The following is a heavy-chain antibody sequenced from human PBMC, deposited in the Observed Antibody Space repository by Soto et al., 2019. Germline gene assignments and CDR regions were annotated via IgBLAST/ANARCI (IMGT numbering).Heavy chain of an antibody. CDR3: ARDSNWFDS. CDR1: GFTVSSNS. J-gene: IGHJ5*01. V-gene: IGHV3-66*01. Sequence: ESGGGLVQPGESLRLSCAASGFTVSSNSLSWVRQAPGKGLEWVSVIDSGGNTYHADSVNGRFTISRDNSKNALYLEVSYLRVEDTAVYYCARDSNWFDSWGQGTLVTVSS. CDR2: IDSGGNT.